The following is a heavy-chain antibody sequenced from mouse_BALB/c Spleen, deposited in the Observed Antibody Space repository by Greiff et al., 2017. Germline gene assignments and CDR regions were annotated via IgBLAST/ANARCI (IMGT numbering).Heavy chain of an antibody. V-gene: IGHV3-2*02. CDR3: ARGGSFAY. CDR1: GYSITSDYA. Sequence: DVHLVESGPGLVKPSQSLSLTCTVTGYSITSDYAWNWIRQFPGNKLEWMGYISYSGSTSYNPSLKSRISITRDTSKNQFFLQLNSVTTEDTATYYCARGGSFAYWGQGTLVTVSA. CDR2: ISYSGST. J-gene: IGHJ3*01.